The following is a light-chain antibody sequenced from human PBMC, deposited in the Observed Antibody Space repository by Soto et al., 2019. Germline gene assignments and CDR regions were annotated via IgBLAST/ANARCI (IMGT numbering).Light chain of an antibody. J-gene: IGLJ1*01. CDR3: SSYTSSSTYI. Sequence: QSALTQPAAVSGSPGQSVTVSCTGTSSDVGGYGYVSWYQQHPGKAPKLMIYEVSNRPSGVSNRFSGAKSGNTASLPISGLQAEDEADYYCSSYTSSSTYIFGTGTKLTVL. V-gene: IGLV2-14*01. CDR1: SSDVGGYGY. CDR2: EVS.